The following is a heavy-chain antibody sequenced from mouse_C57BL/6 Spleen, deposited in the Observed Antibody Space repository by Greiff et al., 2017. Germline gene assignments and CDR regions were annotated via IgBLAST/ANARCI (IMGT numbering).Heavy chain of an antibody. J-gene: IGHJ1*03. D-gene: IGHD1-1*01. CDR2: INYDGSST. Sequence: DVKLVESEGGLVQPGSSMKLSCTASGFTFSDYYMAWVRQVPEKGLEWVANINYDGSSTYYLDSLKSRFIISRDNAKNILYLQMSSLKSEDTATYYCARDPLITTVVANWYFDVWGTGTTVTVSS. CDR1: GFTFSDYY. CDR3: ARDPLITTVVANWYFDV. V-gene: IGHV5-16*01.